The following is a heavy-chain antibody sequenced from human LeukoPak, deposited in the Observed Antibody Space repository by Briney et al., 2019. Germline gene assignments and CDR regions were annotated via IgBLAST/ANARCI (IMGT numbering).Heavy chain of an antibody. J-gene: IGHJ4*02. D-gene: IGHD3-10*01. CDR3: ARLGVVRGVPADY. CDR1: GFIYSTYW. Sequence: PGGSLRLSCAASGFIYSTYWMSWVRQAPAKGLEWVANIQEDGSEKYYVDSVKGRFTISRDNAKNSAKSSLYLQMNSLRAEDTAVYYCARLGVVRGVPADYWGQGALVTVSS. CDR2: IQEDGSEK. V-gene: IGHV3-7*01.